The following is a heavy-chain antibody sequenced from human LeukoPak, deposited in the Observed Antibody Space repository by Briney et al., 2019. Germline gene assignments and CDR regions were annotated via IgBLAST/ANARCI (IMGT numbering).Heavy chain of an antibody. Sequence: GASVKVSCKASGYTFTNHYMHWVRQARGQGLEWMGWINPHSGDTNYAQKFQGRVTMTRDTSITTAYMELTSLRSDDTAVYYCARDLFYSVSGTYYNVGRVFNYWGQGTLVTVSS. CDR2: INPHSGDT. CDR1: GYTFTNHY. J-gene: IGHJ4*02. CDR3: ARDLFYSVSGTYYNVGRVFNY. D-gene: IGHD3-10*01. V-gene: IGHV1-2*02.